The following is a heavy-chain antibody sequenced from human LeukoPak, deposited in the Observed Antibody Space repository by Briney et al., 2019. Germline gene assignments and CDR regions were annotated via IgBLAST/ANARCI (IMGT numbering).Heavy chain of an antibody. V-gene: IGHV3-23*01. J-gene: IGHJ3*02. CDR3: ARDPNGDYIGAFEI. CDR2: LSGGAT. Sequence: PGGSLRLSCAASGFAFSSYAMMWLRQAPGKGLEWVSALSGGATLYAESVKGRFTISRDNSKNTLYLQMSSLRVEDTAVYYCARDPNGDYIGAFEIWGQGTMVTVSS. CDR1: GFAFSSYA. D-gene: IGHD4-17*01.